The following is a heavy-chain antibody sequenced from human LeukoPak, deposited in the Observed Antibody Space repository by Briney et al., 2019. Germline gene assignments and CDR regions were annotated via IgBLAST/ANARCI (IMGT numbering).Heavy chain of an antibody. CDR2: INHSGST. CDR3: ARGENYYDSSGSIDY. Sequence: SETLSLTCAVYGGSFSGYYWSWIRQPPGKGLEWIGEINHSGSTNYNPSLKSRVTISVDTSKNQSSLKLSSVTAADTAVYYCARGENYYDSSGSIDYWGQGTLVTVSS. CDR1: GGSFSGYY. V-gene: IGHV4-34*01. D-gene: IGHD3-22*01. J-gene: IGHJ4*02.